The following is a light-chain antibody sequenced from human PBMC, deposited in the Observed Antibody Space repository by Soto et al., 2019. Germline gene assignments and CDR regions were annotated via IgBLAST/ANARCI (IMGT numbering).Light chain of an antibody. CDR2: DVS. CDR3: SSYTSSSTSVV. Sequence: QSALTQPASVSGSPGQSITISCTGTSSDVGGYNYVSWYQQHPGKAHKLMIYDVSNRPSGVSNRFSGSKSGNTASLTISGLQAEDEADYYCSSYTSSSTSVVFGTGAKVTVL. V-gene: IGLV2-14*01. CDR1: SSDVGGYNY. J-gene: IGLJ1*01.